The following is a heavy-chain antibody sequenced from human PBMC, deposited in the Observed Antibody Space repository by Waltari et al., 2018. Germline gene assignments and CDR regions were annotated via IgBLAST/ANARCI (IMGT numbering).Heavy chain of an antibody. V-gene: IGHV3-21*01. CDR1: GLTFSSYR. J-gene: IGHJ6*02. CDR3: AREKSGSSYYYYGMDV. CDR2: ISSSSSYI. D-gene: IGHD1-26*01. Sequence: EVQLVESGGGLVKPGGSLRLSCAASGLTFSSYRMNWVRQAPGKGLEWVSSISSSSSYIYYADSVKGRFTISRDNAKNSLYLQMNSLRAEDTAVYYCAREKSGSSYYYYGMDVWGQGTTVTVSS.